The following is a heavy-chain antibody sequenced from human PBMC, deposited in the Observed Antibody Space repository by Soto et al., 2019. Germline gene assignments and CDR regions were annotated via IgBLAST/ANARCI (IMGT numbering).Heavy chain of an antibody. Sequence: SETLSLTCTVSGGSISSSSYYWGWIRQPPGKGLEWIGSIYYSGSTYYNPSLKSRVTISVDTSKNQFSLKLSSVTAADTAVYYCARRYYYGSGSFDYWGQGTLVTVSS. CDR3: ARRYYYGSGSFDY. J-gene: IGHJ4*02. CDR1: GGSISSSSYY. D-gene: IGHD3-10*01. CDR2: IYYSGST. V-gene: IGHV4-39*01.